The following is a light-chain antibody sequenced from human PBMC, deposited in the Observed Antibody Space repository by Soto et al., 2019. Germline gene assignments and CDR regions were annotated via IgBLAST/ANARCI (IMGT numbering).Light chain of an antibody. Sequence: EIVLTQSPATLSLSPGERATLSCRASQSVSSYLVWYQQKPGQAPRLLIYDASNRATCIAARFSGSGSGTNFTIPNSSLEPEDDAVYYCQQRSHWPPLTFGGGTKVEIK. CDR3: QQRSHWPPLT. CDR1: QSVSSY. V-gene: IGKV3-11*01. CDR2: DAS. J-gene: IGKJ4*01.